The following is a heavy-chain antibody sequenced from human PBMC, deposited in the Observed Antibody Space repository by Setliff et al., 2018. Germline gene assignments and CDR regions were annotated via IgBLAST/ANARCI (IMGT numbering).Heavy chain of an antibody. V-gene: IGHV1-18*01. J-gene: IGHJ6*02. CDR3: ARVVYYASGSSLSYGMDV. CDR2: ISGYDGKT. D-gene: IGHD3-10*01. CDR1: GYTFSNYG. Sequence: ASVKVSCKTSGYTFSNYGVSWVRQAPGQGLEWMGWISGYDGKTYFAQKLQGRVTMTTDTSTNTVFMELRSLRSDDTAMFYCARVVYYASGSSLSYGMDVWGQGTAVTVSS.